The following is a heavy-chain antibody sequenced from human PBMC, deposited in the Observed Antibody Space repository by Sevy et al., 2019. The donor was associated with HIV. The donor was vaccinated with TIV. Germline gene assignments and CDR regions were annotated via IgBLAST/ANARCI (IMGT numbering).Heavy chain of an antibody. D-gene: IGHD1-1*01. J-gene: IGHJ5*02. V-gene: IGHV3-23*01. CDR2: ITPDDT. CDR1: GFTFSTYT. Sequence: GGSLRLSCTASGFTFSTYTLTWVRQAPGKGLEWVSSITPDDTHYADSVRGRFSVSRDNSKNTLYLQMDSLTVEDTAVYYCARDAQTWRGPWYGTSGADRWGQGTLVTVSS. CDR3: ARDAQTWRGPWYGTSGADR.